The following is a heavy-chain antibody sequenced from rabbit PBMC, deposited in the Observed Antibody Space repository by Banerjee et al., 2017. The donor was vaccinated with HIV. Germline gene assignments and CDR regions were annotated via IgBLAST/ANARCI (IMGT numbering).Heavy chain of an antibody. CDR1: GFSFSSGYD. D-gene: IGHD4-1*01. CDR2: IYTGDGDI. CDR3: AREYSNWHWLTRLDL. V-gene: IGHV1S40*01. Sequence: QSLEESGGDLVKPGASLTLTCTASGFSFSSGYDMCWVRQAPGKGLEWIACIYTGDGDIVYASWAKGRFTISKTSSTTVTLQMTSLTVADTATYFCAREYSNWHWLTRLDLWGQGTLVTVS. J-gene: IGHJ3*01.